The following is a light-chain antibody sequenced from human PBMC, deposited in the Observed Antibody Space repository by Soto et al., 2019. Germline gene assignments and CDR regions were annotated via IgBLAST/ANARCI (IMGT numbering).Light chain of an antibody. V-gene: IGLV1-44*01. J-gene: IGLJ1*01. CDR1: SSNVGSNT. CDR2: STN. CDR3: AAWDDRLSAPV. Sequence: QSVLTQPPSASGTPGQRVTISCSGSSSNVGSNTVSWYRQLPGTAPKLLIYSTNQRPSGVPDRFSGSRSGTSASLAISGLQPEDEADYYCAAWDDRLSAPVFGTGTKVTVL.